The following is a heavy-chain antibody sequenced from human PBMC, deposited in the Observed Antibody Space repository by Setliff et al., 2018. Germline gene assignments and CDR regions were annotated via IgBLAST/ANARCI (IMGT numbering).Heavy chain of an antibody. CDR3: AKGDDTECYSSFDY. CDR2: IIPIFGTA. J-gene: IGHJ4*02. D-gene: IGHD2-2*02. CDR1: GGTFSSYA. Sequence: SVKVSCKASGGTFSSYAISWVRQAPGQGLEWMGRIIPIFGTANYAQKFQGRVTITADKSTSTAYMELSSLRSEDTAVYYCAKGDDTECYSSFDYWGQGALVTVSS. V-gene: IGHV1-69*06.